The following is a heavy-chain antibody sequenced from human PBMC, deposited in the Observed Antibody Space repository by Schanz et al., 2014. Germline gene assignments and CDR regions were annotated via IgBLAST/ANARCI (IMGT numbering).Heavy chain of an antibody. J-gene: IGHJ6*02. CDR1: GFTFSSYA. D-gene: IGHD2-15*01. CDR2: VNYIGST. V-gene: IGHV4-59*01. CDR3: ARLVGPSFYYCMDV. Sequence: VQLVESGGGLVQPGGSLRLSCAASGFTFSSYAMSWVRQAPGKGLEWIGYVNYIGSTKYNPSLESRVTISADTSKKQFSLKMTSVTTADTAVYYCARLVGPSFYYCMDVWGQGTTVTVSS.